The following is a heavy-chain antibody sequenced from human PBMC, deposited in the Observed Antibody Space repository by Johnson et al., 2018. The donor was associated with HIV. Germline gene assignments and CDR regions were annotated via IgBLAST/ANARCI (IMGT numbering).Heavy chain of an antibody. CDR3: AREVYSNFDFDAFDI. CDR1: GFTFSSHA. J-gene: IGHJ3*02. V-gene: IGHV3-64*01. D-gene: IGHD6-13*01. CDR2: ISGNGGST. Sequence: VQLVESGGGLVQPGGSLRLSCAASGFTFSSHAMHWVRQAPGKGLEYVSGISGNGGSTYYANSVKGRFTISRDNSKNTLYVQMGRLRAEDMAVYYCAREVYSNFDFDAFDIWGQGTMVTVSS.